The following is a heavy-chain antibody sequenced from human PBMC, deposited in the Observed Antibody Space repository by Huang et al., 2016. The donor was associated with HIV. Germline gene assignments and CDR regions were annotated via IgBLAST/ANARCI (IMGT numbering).Heavy chain of an antibody. V-gene: IGHV5-51*01. D-gene: IGHD5-18*01. CDR3: ARQVDGFRSHFDF. Sequence: EVLLVQSGAELKEPGESLKISCKASGYGFSSYWIGWVRQKPGKGLEWMGIIDPRDSETKYSPSCDGQVTISADKSTRTAYLQWESLKAPDTAIYFCARQVDGFRSHFDFWGQGTLVSVSS. CDR2: IDPRDSET. CDR1: GYGFSSYW. J-gene: IGHJ4*02.